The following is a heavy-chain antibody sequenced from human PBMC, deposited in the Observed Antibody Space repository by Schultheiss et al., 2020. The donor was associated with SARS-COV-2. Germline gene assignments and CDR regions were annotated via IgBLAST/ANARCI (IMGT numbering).Heavy chain of an antibody. J-gene: IGHJ6*03. V-gene: IGHV3-11*05. CDR1: GFTFSDYY. D-gene: IGHD2-2*01. CDR3: ARGVWDIVVVGYYMDV. CDR2: ISSSSSYT. Sequence: GESLKISCAASGFTFSDYYMSWIRQAPGKGLEWVSYISSSSSYTNYADSVKGRFTISRDNAKNSLYLQMNSLRAEDTAVYYCARGVWDIVVVGYYMDVWGKGTTVTVSS.